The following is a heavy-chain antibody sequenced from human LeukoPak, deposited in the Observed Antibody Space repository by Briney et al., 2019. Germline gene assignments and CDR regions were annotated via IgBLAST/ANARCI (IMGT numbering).Heavy chain of an antibody. CDR3: ARGPIDFWSGPPYYYYGMDV. V-gene: IGHV4-34*01. D-gene: IGHD3-3*01. Sequence: SETLSLTCAVYGGSFSGYYWSWIRQPPGKGLEWIGEINHSGSTNYNPSLKSRVTISVDTSKNQFSLKLSSVTAADTVVYYCARGPIDFWSGPPYYYYGMDVWGQGTTVTVSS. CDR2: INHSGST. J-gene: IGHJ6*02. CDR1: GGSFSGYY.